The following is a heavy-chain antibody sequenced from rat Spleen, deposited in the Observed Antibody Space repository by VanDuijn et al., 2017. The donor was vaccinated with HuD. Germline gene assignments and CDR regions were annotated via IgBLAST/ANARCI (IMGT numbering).Heavy chain of an antibody. CDR1: GFTFSNYY. D-gene: IGHD1-4*01. CDR2: ISPSGGST. Sequence: EVQLVESGGGLVQPGRSLKLSCVASGFTFSNYYMAWIRQAPTKGLEWVASISPSGGSTHYRDSVKGRFTISRDNAKSTLYLQMDSLRSEDTASYYCGDGYTGDYWGQGVMVTVSS. CDR3: GDGYTGDY. V-gene: IGHV5S23*01. J-gene: IGHJ2*01.